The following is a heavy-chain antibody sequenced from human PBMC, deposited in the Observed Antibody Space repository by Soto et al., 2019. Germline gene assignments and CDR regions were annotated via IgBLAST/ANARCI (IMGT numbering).Heavy chain of an antibody. CDR1: GYIFTSHW. D-gene: IGHD2-15*01. CDR2: IYPGDSDT. V-gene: IGHV5-51*01. J-gene: IGHJ3*01. CDR3: ARALKDAIMAQHAFDL. Sequence: PGESLKISCKASGYIFTSHWIGWVRQMPGKGLEWLGIIYPGDSDTRYSPSFQGQVTISADKSITTAYLQWSSLKASDTAFYYCARALKDAIMAQHAFDLWGQGTMVTFSS.